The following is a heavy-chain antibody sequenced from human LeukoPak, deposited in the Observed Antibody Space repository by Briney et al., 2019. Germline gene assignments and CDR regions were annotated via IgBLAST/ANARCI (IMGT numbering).Heavy chain of an antibody. CDR1: GGSISSYY. Sequence: SETLSLTCTVSGGSISSYYWSWIRQPPGKGLEWIGEINHSGSTNYNPSLKSRVTISVDTSKNQFSLKLSSVTAAGTAVYYCARALTKGSLVDYWGQGTLVTVSS. CDR2: INHSGST. V-gene: IGHV4-34*01. J-gene: IGHJ4*02. CDR3: ARALTKGSLVDY. D-gene: IGHD3-9*01.